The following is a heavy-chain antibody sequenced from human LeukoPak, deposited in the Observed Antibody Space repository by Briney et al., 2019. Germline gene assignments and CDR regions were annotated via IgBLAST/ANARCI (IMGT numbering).Heavy chain of an antibody. D-gene: IGHD3-22*01. J-gene: IGHJ3*02. Sequence: SETLSLTCTVSGGSISSGGYYWSWIRQPPGKGLEWIGYIYHSGSTYYNPSLKSRVTISVDRSKNQFSLKLSSVTAADTAVYYCARGSYYDSSGYYDAFDIWGQGTMVTVSS. CDR1: GGSISSGGYY. CDR3: ARGSYYDSSGYYDAFDI. CDR2: IYHSGST. V-gene: IGHV4-30-2*01.